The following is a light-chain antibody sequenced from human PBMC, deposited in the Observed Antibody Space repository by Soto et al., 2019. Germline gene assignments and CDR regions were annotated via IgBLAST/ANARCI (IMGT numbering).Light chain of an antibody. CDR1: QTISSW. CDR2: KAS. J-gene: IGKJ1*01. CDR3: QHYNRGSPQT. V-gene: IGKV1-5*03. Sequence: DIQMTQSPSTLSGSVGDRVTITCRASQTISSWLAWYQQKPGKAPKLLIYKASTLKSGVPSRFSGSGSGTEFTLTISSLQPDDFATYYCQHYNRGSPQTFGQGTKVDIK.